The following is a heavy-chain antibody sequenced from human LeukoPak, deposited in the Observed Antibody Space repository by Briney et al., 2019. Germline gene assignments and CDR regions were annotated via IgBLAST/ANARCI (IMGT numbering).Heavy chain of an antibody. CDR2: ASYYVGKQ. CDR3: AKAGIGADGAGFLCEY. Sequence: GGSLTLSCAASGFTYSDYAMSWVRQAPGKGLEWVSTASYYVGKQYHADSVRGRFTVSRDNSRNTVSLQMSSLRVEDTGTYYCAKAGIGADGAGFLCEYWGQGTLVTVSS. D-gene: IGHD1-1*01. CDR1: GFTYSDYA. V-gene: IGHV3-23*01. J-gene: IGHJ4*02.